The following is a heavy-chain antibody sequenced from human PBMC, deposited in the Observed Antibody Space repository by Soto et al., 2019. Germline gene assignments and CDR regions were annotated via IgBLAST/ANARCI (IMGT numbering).Heavy chain of an antibody. Sequence: GGSLRLSCAASGFTFSSYAMSWVRPAPGKGLEWVSAISGSGGSTYYADSVKGRFTISRDNSKNSRYLQMNSLRADDTAVYDCAKGHEGFRPLHSWGQGTLVTVSS. CDR1: GFTFSSYA. J-gene: IGHJ4*02. CDR2: ISGSGGST. V-gene: IGHV3-23*01. CDR3: AKGHEGFRPLHS.